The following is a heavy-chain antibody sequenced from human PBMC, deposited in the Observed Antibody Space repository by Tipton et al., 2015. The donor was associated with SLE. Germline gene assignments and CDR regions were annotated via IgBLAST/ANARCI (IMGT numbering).Heavy chain of an antibody. CDR3: ARAEMTTEGSVFYYYVDV. CDR1: GGSIISDDYH. D-gene: IGHD5-24*01. Sequence: TLSLTCTVSGGSIISDDYHWTWIRQHPGKGLEWIGYIYYSGSTYYNPSLKSRVTISVDTSKNQFSLKLSSVTAADTAVYYCARAEMTTEGSVFYYYVDVWGKGTTVTVSS. J-gene: IGHJ6*03. V-gene: IGHV4-31*03. CDR2: IYYSGST.